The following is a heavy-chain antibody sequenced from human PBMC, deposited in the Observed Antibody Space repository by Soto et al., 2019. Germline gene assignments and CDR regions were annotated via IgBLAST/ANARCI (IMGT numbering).Heavy chain of an antibody. Sequence: EVQLLESGGGLVQPGGSLRLSCAASGFSFSSYAMTWVRQAPGKGLEWVATISNSGGSTYYADSVKGRFTISRDNSKNTLYLQMNSLRDGHTAVYYCANDPTVSLRGSDYWGQGNLVTVSS. V-gene: IGHV3-23*01. CDR3: ANDPTVSLRGSDY. CDR2: ISNSGGST. CDR1: GFSFSSYA. D-gene: IGHD4-17*01. J-gene: IGHJ4*02.